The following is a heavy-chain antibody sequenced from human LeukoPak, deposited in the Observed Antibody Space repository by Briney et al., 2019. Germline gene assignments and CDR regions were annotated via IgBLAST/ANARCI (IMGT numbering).Heavy chain of an antibody. V-gene: IGHV3-23*01. Sequence: GGSLRLSCAASGFTFSDYYMSWIRQAPGKGLEWVSAISGSGGSTYYADSVKGRFTISRDNSKNTLYLQMNSLRAEDTAVYYCAKDRQLRYFDWFFDYWGQGTLVTVSS. D-gene: IGHD3-9*01. CDR2: ISGSGGST. J-gene: IGHJ4*02. CDR3: AKDRQLRYFDWFFDY. CDR1: GFTFSDYY.